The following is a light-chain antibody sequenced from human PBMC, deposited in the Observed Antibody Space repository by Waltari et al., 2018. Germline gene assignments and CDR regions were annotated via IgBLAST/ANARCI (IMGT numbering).Light chain of an antibody. CDR3: CSYAGSSTLL. CDR2: EGS. Sequence: QSALTQPASVSGSPGQSITVSCTRTSSDVWSENLVSWYQQHPGTTPKLMIYEGSKRPSGVSNRFSGSKSGNTASLTISGLQAEDEADYYCCSYAGSSTLLFGGGTKVTVL. V-gene: IGLV2-23*01. J-gene: IGLJ2*01. CDR1: SSDVWSENL.